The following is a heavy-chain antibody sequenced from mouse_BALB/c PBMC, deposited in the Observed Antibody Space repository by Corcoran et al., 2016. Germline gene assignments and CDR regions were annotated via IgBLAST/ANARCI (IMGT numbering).Heavy chain of an antibody. J-gene: IGHJ1*01. D-gene: IGHD4-1*01. CDR2: IDPANGNT. Sequence: EVQLQQSGAELVKPGASVKLSCTASGFNIKDTYMHWVKQRPEQGLEWIGRIDPANGNTKYDPKFQGKATITADTSSNTAYLQLSSLTSEDTAVYYCANWDCYFDVWGAVTTVTVSS. CDR3: ANWDCYFDV. CDR1: GFNIKDTY. V-gene: IGHV14-3*02.